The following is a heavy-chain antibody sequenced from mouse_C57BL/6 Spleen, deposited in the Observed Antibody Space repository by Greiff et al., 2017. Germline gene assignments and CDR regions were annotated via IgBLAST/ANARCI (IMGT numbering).Heavy chain of an antibody. CDR3: ARNYYGSSYAMDY. Sequence: VQLQQSGAELAKPGASVKLSCKASGYTFTSYWMHWVKQRPGQGLEWIGYLNPSSGYTKYNQKFKDKATLTADKSSSTAYMQLSSLTYEDSAVYYCARNYYGSSYAMDYWGQGTSVTVSS. D-gene: IGHD1-1*01. CDR1: GYTFTSYW. CDR2: LNPSSGYT. V-gene: IGHV1-7*01. J-gene: IGHJ4*01.